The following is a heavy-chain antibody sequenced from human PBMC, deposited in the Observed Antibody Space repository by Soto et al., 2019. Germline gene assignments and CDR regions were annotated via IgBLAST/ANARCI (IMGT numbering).Heavy chain of an antibody. Sequence: QVQLVQSGAEVKKPGSSVKVSCKASGGTFSSYTISWVRQAPGQGLEWMGRIIPFLGIANYAQKFQGRVTITADKSTSTAYMELSSLRSEDTAVYYCASPYCSGGSCYSYAFDIWGQGTMVTVSS. CDR3: ASPYCSGGSCYSYAFDI. CDR1: GGTFSSYT. J-gene: IGHJ3*02. D-gene: IGHD2-15*01. CDR2: IIPFLGIA. V-gene: IGHV1-69*02.